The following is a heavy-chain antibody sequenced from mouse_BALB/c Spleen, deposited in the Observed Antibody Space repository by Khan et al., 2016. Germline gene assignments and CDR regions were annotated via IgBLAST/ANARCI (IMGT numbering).Heavy chain of an antibody. CDR3: TRLDFAWFAY. Sequence: QVQLKQSGAELVRPGASVKLSCKASGYTFTSYWINWVKQRPGQGLEWIGNIYPSDSYTNYNQKFKDKATLTVDKSSSTAYMQLSSPTSEDSAVYYCTRLDFAWFAYWGQGTLVTVSA. D-gene: IGHD2-4*01. CDR2: IYPSDSYT. CDR1: GYTFTSYW. J-gene: IGHJ3*01. V-gene: IGHV1-69*02.